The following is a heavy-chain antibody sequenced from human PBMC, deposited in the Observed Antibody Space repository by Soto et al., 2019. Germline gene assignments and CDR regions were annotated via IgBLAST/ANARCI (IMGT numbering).Heavy chain of an antibody. Sequence: EVQLVESGGGLVQPGGSLRLACAASGFTFSSYWMHWVRQAPGKGLVWVSRINSDGSSTSYADSVKGRFTISRDNAKNTLYLQMNSLRAEDTAVYYCARGSMITFGGVRPWGQGTLVTVSS. CDR1: GFTFSSYW. J-gene: IGHJ5*02. D-gene: IGHD3-16*01. V-gene: IGHV3-74*01. CDR2: INSDGSST. CDR3: ARGSMITFGGVRP.